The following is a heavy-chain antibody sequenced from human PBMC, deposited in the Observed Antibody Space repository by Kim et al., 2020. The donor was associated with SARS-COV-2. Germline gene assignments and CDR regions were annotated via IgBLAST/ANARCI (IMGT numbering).Heavy chain of an antibody. D-gene: IGHD1-26*01. Sequence: YADSGKGRFIISRDNSKNTLKLQRNSLRAEDTAVYFCARDIRSTYFDYWGQGTLVTVSS. J-gene: IGHJ4*02. CDR3: ARDIRSTYFDY. V-gene: IGHV3-33*01.